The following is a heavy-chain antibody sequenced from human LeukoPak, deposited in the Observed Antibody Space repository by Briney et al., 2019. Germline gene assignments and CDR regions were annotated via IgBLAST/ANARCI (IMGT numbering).Heavy chain of an antibody. CDR2: IYYSGST. J-gene: IGHJ4*02. D-gene: IGHD5-18*01. CDR1: GGSISSSSYY. Sequence: PSETLSLTCPVSGGSISSSSYYWGWIRQPPGKGLEWIGSIYYSGSTYYNPSLKSRVTISVDTSKNQFSLKLSSVTAADTAVYYCARRRGYSYGYVLWFDYWGQGTLVTVSS. CDR3: ARRRGYSYGYVLWFDY. V-gene: IGHV4-39*01.